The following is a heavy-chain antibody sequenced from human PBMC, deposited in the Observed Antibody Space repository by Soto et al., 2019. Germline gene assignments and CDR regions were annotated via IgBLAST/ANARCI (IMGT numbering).Heavy chain of an antibody. J-gene: IGHJ2*01. V-gene: IGHV3-30*03. CDR1: GFTFSSYG. Sequence: QVQLVESGGGVVQPGRSLRLSCAASGFTFSSYGMHWVRQAPGKGLEWVAVISFDGSYKFYADSVKGRFTISRDISEXXXXXXXXXXXXXXXXXXXXXXXXXXXXXXXXXXXXLWGRGTLVTVSS. CDR2: ISFDGSYK. CDR3: XXXXXXXXXXXXXXXXL.